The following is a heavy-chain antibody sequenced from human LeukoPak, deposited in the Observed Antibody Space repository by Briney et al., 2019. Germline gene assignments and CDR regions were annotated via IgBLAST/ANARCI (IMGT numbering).Heavy chain of an antibody. CDR2: ISGSGGST. CDR1: GFTFSSYA. V-gene: IGHV3-23*01. D-gene: IGHD1-26*01. J-gene: IGHJ4*02. CDR3: AKDNLSYGGSFHFDF. Sequence: GGSLRLSCAASGFTFSSYAMSWVRRAPGKGLEWVSAISGSGGSTYYADSVKGRFTISRDNSKNTLYLQMNSLRAEDTAVYYCAKDNLSYGGSFHFDFWGQGTLVTVSS.